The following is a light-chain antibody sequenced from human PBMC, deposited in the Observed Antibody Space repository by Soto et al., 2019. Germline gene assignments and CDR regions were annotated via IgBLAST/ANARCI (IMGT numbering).Light chain of an antibody. Sequence: DIQMTQSPSTLSASVGDRVTIVCRASQSISSWLAWYQQKPGKAPKLLIYKASNLETGVPSRFRGSGSGTEFTLTISSLQPDDFATYYCQQYNSYSWTFGQRTKVDIK. V-gene: IGKV1-5*03. J-gene: IGKJ1*01. CDR1: QSISSW. CDR3: QQYNSYSWT. CDR2: KAS.